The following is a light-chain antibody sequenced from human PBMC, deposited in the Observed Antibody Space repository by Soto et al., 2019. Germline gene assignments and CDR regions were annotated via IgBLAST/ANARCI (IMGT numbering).Light chain of an antibody. Sequence: DIVMTQSPDSLAVSLGERATINYKSSQNILYSSNNNNYLAWYQQKPGQPPKLLIYWASTRESGVPDRFSGSGSGTDFTLTISSLQAEDVAVYYCQQYYSSPTWTFGQGTKVEIK. V-gene: IGKV4-1*01. CDR3: QQYYSSPTWT. CDR1: QNILYSSNNNNY. CDR2: WAS. J-gene: IGKJ1*01.